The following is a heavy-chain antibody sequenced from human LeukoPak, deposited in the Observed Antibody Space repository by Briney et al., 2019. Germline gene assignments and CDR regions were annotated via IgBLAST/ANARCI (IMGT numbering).Heavy chain of an antibody. J-gene: IGHJ4*02. Sequence: SVKVSCKASGGTFSSYAISWVRQAPGQGLEWMGGIIPIFGTANYAQKFQGRVTITADESTSTAYMELSSLRSEDTAVYYCARGSDYDFWSGYAHLDYWGQGTLVTVSS. CDR3: ARGSDYDFWSGYAHLDY. V-gene: IGHV1-69*13. CDR1: GGTFSSYA. CDR2: IIPIFGTA. D-gene: IGHD3-3*01.